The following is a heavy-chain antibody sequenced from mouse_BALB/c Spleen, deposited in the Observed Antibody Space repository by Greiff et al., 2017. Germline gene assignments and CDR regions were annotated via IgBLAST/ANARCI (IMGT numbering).Heavy chain of an antibody. Sequence: EVKLQESGPGLVKPSQSLSLTCTVTGYSITSDYAWNWIRQFPGNKLEWMGYISYSGSTSYNPSLKSRISITRDTSKNQFFLQLNSVTTEDTATYYCARWDGSHAMDYWGQGTSVTVSS. CDR2: ISYSGST. J-gene: IGHJ4*01. D-gene: IGHD1-1*01. V-gene: IGHV3-2*02. CDR3: ARWDGSHAMDY. CDR1: GYSITSDYA.